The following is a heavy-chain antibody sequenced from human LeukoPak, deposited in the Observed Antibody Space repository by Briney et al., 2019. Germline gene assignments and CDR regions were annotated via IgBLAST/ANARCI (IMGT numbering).Heavy chain of an antibody. CDR3: AKDRYSYGYGIDY. CDR1: GFTFDDYA. CDR2: ISWDGGST. J-gene: IGHJ4*02. V-gene: IGHV3-43D*03. Sequence: PGGSLRLSCAASGFTFDDYAMHWVRQAPGKGLEWVSLISWDGGSTYYADSVKGRFTVSRDNSKNSLYLQMNSLRAEDTALYYCAKDRYSYGYGIDYWGQGTLVTVSS. D-gene: IGHD5-18*01.